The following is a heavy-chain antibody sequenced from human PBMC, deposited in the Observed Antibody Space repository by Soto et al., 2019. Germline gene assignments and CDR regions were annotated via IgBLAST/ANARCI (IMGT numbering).Heavy chain of an antibody. J-gene: IGHJ4*02. Sequence: EVQLVESGGGLVQPGGSLRLSCAASGFTFKNYGMNWVRQAPGKGLEWVAYISSTSNAIHYTDSVRGRFTISRDNAKNLLYLRMNSLRDEDTAVYYCARDEMSGGNIVFWGQGSQVAVSS. CDR2: ISSTSNAI. V-gene: IGHV3-48*02. CDR1: GFTFKNYG. D-gene: IGHD2-15*01. CDR3: ARDEMSGGNIVF.